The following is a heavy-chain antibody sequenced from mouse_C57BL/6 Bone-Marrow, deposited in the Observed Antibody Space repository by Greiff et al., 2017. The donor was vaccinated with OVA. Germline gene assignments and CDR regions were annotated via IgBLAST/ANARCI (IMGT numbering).Heavy chain of an antibody. Sequence: ESGPGLVKPSQSLSLTCSVTGYSITSGYYWNWIRQFPGNKLEWMGYISYDGSNNYNPSLKNRISITRDTSKNQFFLKLNSVTTEDTATYYCARRGYDYDESFDYWGQGTTLTVSS. CDR2: ISYDGSN. CDR1: GYSITSGYY. D-gene: IGHD2-4*01. J-gene: IGHJ2*01. CDR3: ARRGYDYDESFDY. V-gene: IGHV3-6*01.